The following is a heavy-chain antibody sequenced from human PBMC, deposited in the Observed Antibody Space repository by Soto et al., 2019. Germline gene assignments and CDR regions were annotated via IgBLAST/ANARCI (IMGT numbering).Heavy chain of an antibody. CDR1: GGTFSSYA. CDR2: IIPIFGTA. CDR3: ARDYYGSGSSLLYNYYGMDV. V-gene: IGHV1-69*13. D-gene: IGHD3-10*01. J-gene: IGHJ6*02. Sequence: ASVKVSCKASGGTFSSYAISWVRQAPGQGLEWMGGIIPIFGTANYAQKFQGRVTITADESTSTAYMELSSLRSEDTAVYYCARDYYGSGSSLLYNYYGMDVWG.